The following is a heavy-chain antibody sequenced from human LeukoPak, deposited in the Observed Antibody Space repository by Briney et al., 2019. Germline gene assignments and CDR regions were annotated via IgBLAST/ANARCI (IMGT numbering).Heavy chain of an antibody. V-gene: IGHV1-8*03. CDR2: MNPNSGYT. CDR1: GYTFTRLD. D-gene: IGHD1-26*01. J-gene: IGHJ4*02. CDR3: ARNIVGATPANYYFDY. Sequence: ASVKVSCKASGYTFTRLDINWVRQATGQGLEWVGWMNPNSGYTGYAQQSQGRVTITRNTSISTAYMELSSLRSEDTGVYYCARNIVGATPANYYFDYWGQGTLVTVSS.